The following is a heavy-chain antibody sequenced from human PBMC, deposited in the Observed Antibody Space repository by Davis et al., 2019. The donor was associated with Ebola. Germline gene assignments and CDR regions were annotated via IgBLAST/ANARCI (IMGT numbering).Heavy chain of an antibody. Sequence: PGGSLRLSCKGFGYSFTNYWIGWVRQVPGKGLEWLGIIYPGDSDTRYSPSFQGQVTISADKSTTTAYLQWSTLKASDTAMYYCATLRRTITGMDDGFDIWGQGTMVTVSS. V-gene: IGHV5-51*01. CDR1: GYSFTNYW. D-gene: IGHD2-8*02. CDR3: ATLRRTITGMDDGFDI. J-gene: IGHJ3*02. CDR2: IYPGDSDT.